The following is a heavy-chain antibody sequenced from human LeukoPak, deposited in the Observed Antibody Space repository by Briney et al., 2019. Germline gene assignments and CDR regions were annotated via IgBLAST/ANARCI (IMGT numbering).Heavy chain of an antibody. CDR3: ARRGYDILTGYYPDYYYYYYMDV. CDR1: GYTFTSYG. V-gene: IGHV1-18*01. CDR2: ISAYNGNT. Sequence: GASVKVSCKASGYTFTSYGISWVRQAPGQGLEWMGWISAYNGNTNYAQKLQGRVTMTTDTSTSTAYMELRSLRSDDTAVYYCARRGYDILTGYYPDYYYYYYMDVWGKGTTVTVSS. D-gene: IGHD3-9*01. J-gene: IGHJ6*03.